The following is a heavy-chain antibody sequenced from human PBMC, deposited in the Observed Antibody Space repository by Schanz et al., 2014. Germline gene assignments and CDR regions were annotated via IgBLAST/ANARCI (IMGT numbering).Heavy chain of an antibody. J-gene: IGHJ6*03. CDR3: ARGNDFDYGDAFFNYYYYYMDV. CDR2: IWYDENNK. Sequence: QVQLVESGGGVVQFGRSLRLSCVASGFTFSSYGMHWVRQAPGKGLEWVAVIWYDENNKYYADSVKGRFTMSRDNSKNTLYLQMNSLRAEDTAVYYCARGNDFDYGDAFFNYYYYYMDVWGQGTMVTVSS. V-gene: IGHV3-33*01. CDR1: GFTFSSYG. D-gene: IGHD4-17*01.